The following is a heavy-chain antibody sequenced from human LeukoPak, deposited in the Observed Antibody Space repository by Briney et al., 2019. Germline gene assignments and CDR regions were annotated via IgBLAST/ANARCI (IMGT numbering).Heavy chain of an antibody. J-gene: IGHJ4*02. Sequence: GGSLRLSCAASGFTFSSYGMSWVRQAPGKGLEWVSSISGSGGSSYYADSVKGRFTISRDNSKNTLYLQMNSLRAEDTAVYYCTKDRMATIIGEFDYWGQGTLVTVSS. CDR2: ISGSGGSS. CDR1: GFTFSSYG. V-gene: IGHV3-23*01. D-gene: IGHD5-24*01. CDR3: TKDRMATIIGEFDY.